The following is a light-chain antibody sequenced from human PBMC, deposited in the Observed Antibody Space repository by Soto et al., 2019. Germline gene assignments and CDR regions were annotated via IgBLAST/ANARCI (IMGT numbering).Light chain of an antibody. CDR2: GTS. CDR1: QSVSSSF. CDR3: QQYASSPWK. Sequence: EIVLTQSPGTLSLSPGERATLSCRASQSVSSSFLAWYQQKPGQAPRIHIYGTSTRATVIPDRFSGSGSGTDFSLTISRLEPEDSAVYYCQQYASSPWKFGQGTKVQIK. J-gene: IGKJ1*01. V-gene: IGKV3-20*01.